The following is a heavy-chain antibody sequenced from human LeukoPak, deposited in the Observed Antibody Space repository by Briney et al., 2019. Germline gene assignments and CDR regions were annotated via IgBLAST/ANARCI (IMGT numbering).Heavy chain of an antibody. J-gene: IGHJ4*01. CDR3: ARTDMVRGPQYYFDY. D-gene: IGHD3-10*01. CDR2: INPSGGST. V-gene: IGHV1-46*01. CDR1: GYTFTSYY. Sequence: ASVKVSCKASGYTFTSYYMHWVRQAPGQGLEWMGIINPSGGSTSYAQKFQGRVTMTRDTSTSTVYMELSSLRSEDTAVYYCARTDMVRGPQYYFDYWGQEPWSPSPQ.